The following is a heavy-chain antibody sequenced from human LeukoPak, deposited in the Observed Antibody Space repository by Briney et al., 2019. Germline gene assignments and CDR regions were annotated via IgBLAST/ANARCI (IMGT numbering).Heavy chain of an antibody. D-gene: IGHD3-9*01. CDR1: GLSVSSNY. CDR3: ARSFYDILIGYYQYFDY. CDR2: IYRDGSS. V-gene: IGHV3-66*01. Sequence: GGSLRLSCVASGLSVSSNYMSWVRQAPGKGLEWVSVIYRDGSSYYAESVKGRFTISRDNSKNTLYIQMNSLRADDTAVYYCARSFYDILIGYYQYFDYWGQGTLVTVSS. J-gene: IGHJ4*02.